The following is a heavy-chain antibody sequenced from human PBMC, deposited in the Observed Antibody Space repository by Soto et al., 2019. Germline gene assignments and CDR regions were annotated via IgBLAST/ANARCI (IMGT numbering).Heavy chain of an antibody. CDR2: VYTPDYT. CDR3: ASSAGHPGDFFCYTGMEV. J-gene: IGHJ6*02. CDR1: GASIRNYY. V-gene: IGHV4-4*08. D-gene: IGHD2-15*01. Sequence: SETLSLTCSVSGASIRNYYWHWVRQLPGKGLEWIGYVYTPDYTRYNSSLKSRVTISVDTSKSQFSLRLNSVTAADTAVYYCASSAGHPGDFFCYTGMEVRGQGTRVIVAS.